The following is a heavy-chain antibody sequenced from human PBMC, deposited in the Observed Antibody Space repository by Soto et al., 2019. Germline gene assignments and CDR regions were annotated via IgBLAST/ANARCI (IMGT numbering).Heavy chain of an antibody. J-gene: IGHJ5*02. CDR3: AGQTFTIAAASYGRSNWFDP. Sequence: SETLSLTCSASGGSITSSSHFWGWVRQPPGKGLEWIGTIYFTGNTYYTPSLKSRLTMSIDTSKNELSLRLNSVTAADTAVYSCAGQTFTIAAASYGRSNWFDPWGPGTLVTVSS. CDR1: GGSITSSSHF. CDR2: IYFTGNT. V-gene: IGHV4-39*01. D-gene: IGHD6-25*01.